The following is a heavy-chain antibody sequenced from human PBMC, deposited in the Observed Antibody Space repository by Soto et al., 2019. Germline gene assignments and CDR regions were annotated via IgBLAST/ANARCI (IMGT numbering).Heavy chain of an antibody. CDR1: GYTLTRYS. D-gene: IGHD3-22*01. J-gene: IGHJ4*02. V-gene: IGHV1-3*01. Sequence: ASVKVSCKASGYTLTRYSIHWVRQAPGQRLEWMGWINAGNGNTKFSQKFQGRVTITRDTSASTAYMGLRGLRSEDTAVYYCAILGTYYFDNSDNYFDFWGQGTLVTVSS. CDR2: INAGNGNT. CDR3: AILGTYYFDNSDNYFDF.